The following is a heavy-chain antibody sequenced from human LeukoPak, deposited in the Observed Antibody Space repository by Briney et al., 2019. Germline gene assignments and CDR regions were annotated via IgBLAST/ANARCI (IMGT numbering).Heavy chain of an antibody. D-gene: IGHD3-10*01. CDR1: GGSISSSSYY. CDR2: IYYSGST. J-gene: IGHJ4*02. V-gene: IGHV4-39*07. Sequence: PSETLSLTCTVSGGSISSSSYYWGWIRQPPGKGLEWIGSIYYSGSTYYNPSLKSRVTISVDTSKNQFSLKLSSVTAVDTAVYYCARMVSGSGTYYFDSWGQGTLVTVSS. CDR3: ARMVSGSGTYYFDS.